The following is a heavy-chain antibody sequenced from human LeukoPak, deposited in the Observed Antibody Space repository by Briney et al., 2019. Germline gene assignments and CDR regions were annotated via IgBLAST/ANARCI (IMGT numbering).Heavy chain of an antibody. D-gene: IGHD1-26*01. J-gene: IGHJ4*02. CDR1: GFTFSSYG. Sequence: PGRSLRLSCAASGFTFSSYGMHWVRQAPGKGLEWVAIISYDRSNKYYADSVKGRFTISRDNSKNTLYLQMNSLRAEDTAVYYCAKDSLGGRNYFDYWGQGTLVTVSS. V-gene: IGHV3-30*18. CDR2: ISYDRSNK. CDR3: AKDSLGGRNYFDY.